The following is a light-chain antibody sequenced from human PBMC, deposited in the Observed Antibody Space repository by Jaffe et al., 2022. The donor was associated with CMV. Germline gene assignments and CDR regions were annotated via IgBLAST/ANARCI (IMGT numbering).Light chain of an antibody. Sequence: QSVLTQPASVSGSPGQSISISCTGTSNDIGGYNYVSWHQQHPGKAPKVIISDVSHRPSGVSNRFTGSKSGNTASLTISGLQPEDEADYYCSSYARGSSYVFGTGTKVTVL. V-gene: IGLV2-14*03. CDR3: SSYARGSSYV. CDR1: SNDIGGYNY. J-gene: IGLJ1*01. CDR2: DVS.